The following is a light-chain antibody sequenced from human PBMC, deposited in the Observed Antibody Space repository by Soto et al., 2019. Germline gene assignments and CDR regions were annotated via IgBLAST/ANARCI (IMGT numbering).Light chain of an antibody. Sequence: IQRTQSPSSVSASLGDRVTITCRASQGINRWLAWYQQKPGKAPKLLIYDASSLESGVPSRFSGSGSGTEFTLTISSLQPDDFATYYCQQYNSYSQTFGQGTKVDIK. CDR2: DAS. V-gene: IGKV1-5*01. CDR1: QGINRW. CDR3: QQYNSYSQT. J-gene: IGKJ1*01.